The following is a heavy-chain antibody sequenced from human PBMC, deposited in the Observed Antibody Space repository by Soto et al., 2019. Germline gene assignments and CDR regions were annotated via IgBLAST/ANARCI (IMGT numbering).Heavy chain of an antibody. Sequence: GGSLRLSCAASGFTFSSYAMHWIRQAPGKGLEWVAVISYDGSNKYYADSVKGRFTISRDNSKNTLYLQMNSLRAEDTAVYYCASGQGGANYYYYGMDVWGQGTTVTVSS. J-gene: IGHJ6*02. V-gene: IGHV3-30-3*01. CDR2: ISYDGSNK. CDR1: GFTFSSYA. CDR3: ASGQGGANYYYYGMDV. D-gene: IGHD1-26*01.